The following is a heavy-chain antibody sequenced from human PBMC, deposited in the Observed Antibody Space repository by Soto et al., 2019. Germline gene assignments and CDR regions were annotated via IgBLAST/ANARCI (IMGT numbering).Heavy chain of an antibody. CDR3: VRDQRGAFDY. V-gene: IGHV3-23*01. CDR2: MRGSGGFT. CDR1: GFTFTNYA. Sequence: GGSLRLSCAASGFTFTNYAMSWVRQAPGKGLEWVSAMRGSGGFTYYADSVEGRFTISRDNSQNTVNLQMHSLRAEDSAVYYCVRDQRGAFDYWGQGTLVTVSS. D-gene: IGHD1-26*01. J-gene: IGHJ4*02.